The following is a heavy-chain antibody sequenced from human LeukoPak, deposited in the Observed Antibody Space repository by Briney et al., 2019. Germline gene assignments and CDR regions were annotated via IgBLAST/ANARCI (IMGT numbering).Heavy chain of an antibody. D-gene: IGHD3-3*01. Sequence: PSETLSLTCTVSGGSISSSNYYWGWIRQPPGKGLEWIGSIYYSGSTYYNPSLKSRVTISVDTSKNQFSLKLSSVTAADTAVYYCARDRPNYDFWSGYLDWYFDLWGRGTLVTVSS. V-gene: IGHV4-39*07. CDR3: ARDRPNYDFWSGYLDWYFDL. J-gene: IGHJ2*01. CDR1: GGSISSSNYY. CDR2: IYYSGST.